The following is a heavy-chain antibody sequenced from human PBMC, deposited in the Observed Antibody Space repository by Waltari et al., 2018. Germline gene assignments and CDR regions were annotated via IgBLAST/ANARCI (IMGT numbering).Heavy chain of an antibody. Sequence: QMQLVQYGTEVKKPGASGRVPCKASGYNFIDHYIHWVRQAPGQGLEWMGWMNPNSGGTNYAQKFQGRVTMTRDTSTSTAYMELTRMTSDDTAIYYCARDGGFDFWGQGSLVTVSS. CDR2: MNPNSGGT. CDR1: GYNFIDHY. V-gene: IGHV1-2*02. CDR3: ARDGGFDF. D-gene: IGHD2-15*01. J-gene: IGHJ4*02.